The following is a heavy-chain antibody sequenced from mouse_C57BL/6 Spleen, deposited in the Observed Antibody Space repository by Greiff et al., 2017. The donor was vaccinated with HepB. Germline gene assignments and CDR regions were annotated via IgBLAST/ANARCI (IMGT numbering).Heavy chain of an antibody. V-gene: IGHV1-76*01. J-gene: IGHJ3*01. D-gene: IGHD1-1*01. CDR1: GYTFTDYY. CDR3: ARGNYYGSSFWFAY. Sequence: VKLQQSGAELVRPGASVKLSCKASGYTFTDYYINWVKQRPGQGLEWIARIYPGSGNTYYNEKFKGKATLTAEKSSSTAYMQLSSLTSEDSAVYFGARGNYYGSSFWFAYWGQGTLVTVSA. CDR2: IYPGSGNT.